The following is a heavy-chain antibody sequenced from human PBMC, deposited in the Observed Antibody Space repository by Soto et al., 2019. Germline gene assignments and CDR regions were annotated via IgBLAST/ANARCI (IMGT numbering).Heavy chain of an antibody. Sequence: QVQLVESGGGVVQPGRSLRLSCAASGFSFSSYAMHWVRQAPGKGLEWVASISYGGTNKYYADSVKGRFTISRDNSENTLYLQMNSLRPEDTAVFYCASAGGGAFNLIFFFDYWGLGTLVTVSS. D-gene: IGHD3-3*01. CDR3: ASAGGGAFNLIFFFDY. J-gene: IGHJ4*02. V-gene: IGHV3-30-3*01. CDR2: ISYGGTNK. CDR1: GFSFSSYA.